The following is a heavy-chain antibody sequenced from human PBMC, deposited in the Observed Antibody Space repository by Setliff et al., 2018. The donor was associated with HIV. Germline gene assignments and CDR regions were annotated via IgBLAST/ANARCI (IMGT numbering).Heavy chain of an antibody. J-gene: IGHJ4*02. CDR1: GGSFSRYY. CDR3: ASRPYSYDYSGRVFDF. Sequence: PSETLSFTCAVYGGSFSRYYWAWIRQPPGKGLEYIGSIHYDEKTYYNPSLKSRVTISIDTSKNQFSLSLTSVTATDTAVYYCASRPYSYDYSGRVFDFWGQGALVTVSS. V-gene: IGHV4-39*01. D-gene: IGHD3-22*01. CDR2: IHYDEKT.